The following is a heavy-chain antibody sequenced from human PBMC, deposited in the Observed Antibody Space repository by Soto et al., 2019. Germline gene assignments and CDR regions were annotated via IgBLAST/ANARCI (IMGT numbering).Heavy chain of an antibody. CDR3: ARIGWGGDS. V-gene: IGHV4-61*01. CDR1: GGSVRTGIYH. Sequence: LXLTCSFSGGSVRTGIYHWSWIRQPPGKGLEWIGFIPNNGSPDYNPSLKSRVVVSIDRSKKQFSLKVNSVTAADTAVYFCARIGWGGDSWGQGTLVTVSS. J-gene: IGHJ4*02. D-gene: IGHD7-27*01. CDR2: IPNNGSP.